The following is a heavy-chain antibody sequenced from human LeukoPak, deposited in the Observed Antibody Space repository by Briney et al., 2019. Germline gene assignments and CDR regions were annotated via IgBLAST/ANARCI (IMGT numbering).Heavy chain of an antibody. V-gene: IGHV4-30-2*01. CDR3: ARDSSSSWYNWFDP. CDR1: GGSISSGGYS. J-gene: IGHJ5*02. D-gene: IGHD6-13*01. CDR2: IYHSGST. Sequence: PSQTLSLTCAVSGGSISSGGYSWSWIRQPPGKGLEWIGYIYHSGSTYYNPSLKSRVTISVDRSKNQFSLKLSSVTAADTAVYYCARDSSSSWYNWFDPWGQGTLVTVSS.